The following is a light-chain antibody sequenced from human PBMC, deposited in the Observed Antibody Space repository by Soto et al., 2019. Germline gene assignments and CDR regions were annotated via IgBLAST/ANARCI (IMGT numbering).Light chain of an antibody. CDR2: EVT. CDR3: SSYTTSRTVG. Sequence: QSALTQPPSVSGSPGQSVTISCTGTSSDVGSYNRVSWYQQPPGTVPKLMIYEVTNRPSGVPDRFSGSKSGNTASLTISGLQAEDEADYYCSSYTTSRTVGFGGGTKLTVL. J-gene: IGLJ2*01. V-gene: IGLV2-18*02. CDR1: SSDVGSYNR.